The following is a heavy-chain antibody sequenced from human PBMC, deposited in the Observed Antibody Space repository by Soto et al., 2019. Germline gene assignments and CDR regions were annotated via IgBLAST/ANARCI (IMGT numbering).Heavy chain of an antibody. J-gene: IGHJ4*02. CDR3: VRGGGYDPFDY. CDR1: VASISYGGFS. V-gene: IGHV4-30-2*06. Sequence: KPSETLSLTCTVSVASISYGGFSWSWVRQSPGKGLEWIGYISHLENTYFHPSFKSRLTMSIDRSRNQFSLNLSSVTAADRAVYYCVRGGGYDPFDYWGQGVLVTVSS. D-gene: IGHD5-12*01. CDR2: ISHLENT.